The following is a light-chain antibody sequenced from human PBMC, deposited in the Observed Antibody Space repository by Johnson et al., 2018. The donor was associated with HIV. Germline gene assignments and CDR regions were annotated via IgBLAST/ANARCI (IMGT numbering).Light chain of an antibody. J-gene: IGLJ1*01. CDR2: ANN. Sequence: QSALTQPPSVSAAPGQKVTISCSGNISNIGNNYVSWYQQVPGTAPKLLIYANNRRPSGIPGRFSGSKSGPSATLGITGLQTGDEADYYCGTWDSSLSTYVFGTGTKVTVL. CDR3: GTWDSSLSTYV. CDR1: ISNIGNNY. V-gene: IGLV1-51*01.